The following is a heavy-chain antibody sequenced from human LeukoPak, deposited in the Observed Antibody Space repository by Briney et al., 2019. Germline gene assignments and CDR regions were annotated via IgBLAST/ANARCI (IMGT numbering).Heavy chain of an antibody. CDR2: VDPEDGET. D-gene: IGHD4-23*01. CDR3: ATPSYYGGFAFDI. Sequence: ASVKVSCKASGYTFTDYYMHWVQQAPGKGLEWMGRVDPEDGETIYAEKFQGRVTITADTSTDTAYMELSSLRSEDTAVYYCATPSYYGGFAFDIWGQGTMVTVSS. J-gene: IGHJ3*02. V-gene: IGHV1-69-2*01. CDR1: GYTFTDYY.